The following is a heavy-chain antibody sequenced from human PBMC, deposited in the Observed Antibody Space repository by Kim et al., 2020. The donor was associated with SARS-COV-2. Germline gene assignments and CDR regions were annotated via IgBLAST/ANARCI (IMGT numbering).Heavy chain of an antibody. CDR1: GCTISSYF. D-gene: IGHD2-8*01. J-gene: IGHJ4*01. V-gene: IGHV4-59*08. CDR3: STRKAGLISPFDY. Sequence: SETLSLTCTVSGCTISSYFWHWIRQPPGKGLEWVGYIYYSGSTNYNPSLKSRVTISAETSKNQFSLKLTSVPAADTAVFYYSTRKAGLISPFDYWVEGTL. CDR2: IYYSGST.